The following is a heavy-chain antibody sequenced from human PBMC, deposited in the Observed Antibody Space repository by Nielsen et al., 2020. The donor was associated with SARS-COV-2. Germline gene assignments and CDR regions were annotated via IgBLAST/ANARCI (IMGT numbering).Heavy chain of an antibody. V-gene: IGHV4-59*12. CDR2: IYYSGST. D-gene: IGHD3-3*01. Sequence: SETLSLTCTVPGGSISSYYWSWIRQPPGKGLEWIGYIYYSGSTNYNPSLKSRVTISVDTSKNQFSLKLSSVTAADTAVYYCARGGTIFGVVTRMDVWGQGTTVTVSS. CDR1: GGSISSYY. CDR3: ARGGTIFGVVTRMDV. J-gene: IGHJ6*02.